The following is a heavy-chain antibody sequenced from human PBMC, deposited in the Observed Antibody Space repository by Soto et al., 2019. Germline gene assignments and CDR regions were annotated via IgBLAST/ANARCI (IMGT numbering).Heavy chain of an antibody. CDR3: ARPSVLLGKFSALVDY. Sequence: QVQLVQSGSEVRRPGSSVKVSCKASGGSFSNSAIAWVRQAPGQGLEWLGMIIPIFTTTNYAQKFKDRLTITADGSTSTVYMELSGLKSEDTAVYFCARPSVLLGKFSALVDYWGQGTLVTVSS. CDR1: GGSFSNSA. J-gene: IGHJ4*02. D-gene: IGHD6-6*01. V-gene: IGHV1-69*18. CDR2: IIPIFTTT.